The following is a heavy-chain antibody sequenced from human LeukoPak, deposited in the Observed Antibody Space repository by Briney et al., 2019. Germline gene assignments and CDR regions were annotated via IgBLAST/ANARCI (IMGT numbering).Heavy chain of an antibody. D-gene: IGHD3-22*01. Sequence: ASVKVSCKASGYTFSSYYVHWVRQAPGQGLEWMGWINPNSGGTNYAQKFQGRVTMTRDTSISTAYMELSRLRSDDTAVYYCARETTPSPDYYDSSGYYYWFDPWGQGTLVTVSS. CDR1: GYTFSSYY. CDR2: INPNSGGT. J-gene: IGHJ5*02. CDR3: ARETTPSPDYYDSSGYYYWFDP. V-gene: IGHV1-2*02.